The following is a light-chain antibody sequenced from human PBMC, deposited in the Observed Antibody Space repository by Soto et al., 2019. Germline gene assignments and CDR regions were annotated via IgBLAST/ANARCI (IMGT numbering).Light chain of an antibody. CDR2: GNS. Sequence: QPVLTQPPSVSGAPGQRVTISCTGSSSNIGAGYDVHWYQQLPGTAPKLLIYGNSNRPSGVPDRFSGSKSGTSASLAITGLQAEEEADYYCQSYDSSLSGWVFGGETKLTVL. J-gene: IGLJ3*02. V-gene: IGLV1-40*01. CDR3: QSYDSSLSGWV. CDR1: SSNIGAGYD.